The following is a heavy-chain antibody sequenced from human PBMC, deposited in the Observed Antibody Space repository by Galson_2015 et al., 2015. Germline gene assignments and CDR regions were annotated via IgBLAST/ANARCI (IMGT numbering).Heavy chain of an antibody. Sequence: SLRLSCAAPGFTFSTYAMNWVRQAPGRGLGWVSAISASGTTTFYADSVEGRFAISRDDSKSTLYLQMNSLRAEDTAVYYCAKRGGSDSAGTFDDWGQGTLVTVSS. CDR3: AKRGGSDSAGTFDD. D-gene: IGHD1-26*01. V-gene: IGHV3-23*01. J-gene: IGHJ4*02. CDR2: ISASGTTT. CDR1: GFTFSTYA.